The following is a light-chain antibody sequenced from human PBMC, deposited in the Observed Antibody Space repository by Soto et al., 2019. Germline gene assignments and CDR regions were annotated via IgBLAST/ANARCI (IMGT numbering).Light chain of an antibody. Sequence: DIVLTQSPATLSLSPGERATLSCRASQSVSRYLAWYQQKPGQAPRLLIYDASNRATGIPARFSGSGSATDFTLTISSLEPEDFAVYYCQQRSDWPSTFGGGTKVEI. CDR2: DAS. V-gene: IGKV3-11*01. CDR1: QSVSRY. CDR3: QQRSDWPST. J-gene: IGKJ4*01.